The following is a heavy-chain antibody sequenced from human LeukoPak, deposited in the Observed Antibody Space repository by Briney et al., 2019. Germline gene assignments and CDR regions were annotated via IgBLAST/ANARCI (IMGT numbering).Heavy chain of an antibody. J-gene: IGHJ5*02. V-gene: IGHV3-21*01. D-gene: IGHD3-3*01. CDR3: ARVETIFGVVTGFDP. CDR1: GFTFSSYI. Sequence: GGSLRLSCAASGFTFSSYIMNWVRQAPGKGLEWVSSISSSGSYIYYADSVKSRFTISRDTAKNSLYLQMNSLRDEDTAVYYCARVETIFGVVTGFDPWGQGTLVTVSS. CDR2: ISSSGSYI.